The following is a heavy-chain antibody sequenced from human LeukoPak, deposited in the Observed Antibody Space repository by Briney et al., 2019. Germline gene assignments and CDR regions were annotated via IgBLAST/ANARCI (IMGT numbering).Heavy chain of an antibody. V-gene: IGHV4-38-2*02. CDR3: ARVTYSSSSPGLDY. CDR2: IYHSGST. D-gene: IGHD6-6*01. Sequence: SETLSLTCTVSGYSISSGYYWGRIRQPPGKGLEWIGSIYHSGSTYYNPSLKSRVTISVDTSKNQFSLKLSSVTAADTAVYYCARVTYSSSSPGLDYWGQGTLVTVSS. CDR1: GYSISSGYY. J-gene: IGHJ4*02.